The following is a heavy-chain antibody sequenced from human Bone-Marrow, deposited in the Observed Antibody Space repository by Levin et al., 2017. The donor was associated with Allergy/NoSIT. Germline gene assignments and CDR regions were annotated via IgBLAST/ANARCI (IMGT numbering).Heavy chain of an antibody. CDR1: GFTFSTYN. CDR3: ARGLPVARYYFDY. CDR2: IRSSSSTI. J-gene: IGHJ4*02. D-gene: IGHD5-12*01. Sequence: GGSLRLSCAASGFTFSTYNMNWVRQAPGRGLEWVSYIRSSSSTIYYADSVKGRFTISRDNAKNSLYLQMNSLRAEDTAVYYCARGLPVARYYFDYWGQGTLLTVSS. V-gene: IGHV3-48*01.